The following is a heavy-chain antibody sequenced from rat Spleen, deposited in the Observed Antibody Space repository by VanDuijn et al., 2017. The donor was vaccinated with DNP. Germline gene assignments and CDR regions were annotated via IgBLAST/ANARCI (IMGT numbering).Heavy chain of an antibody. J-gene: IGHJ2*01. Sequence: QVQLTESGPGLLQPSQTLSLTCTVSGFSLTTYTVHWIRQPPGKGLECVGVIWAYGSTDYNSPLKSRLSISRDTSKSQVFLKMTIPQADDTGTYYCASDRVSSIPFDYWGQGVMVPVSS. CDR1: GFSLTTYT. CDR3: ASDRVSSIPFDY. V-gene: IGHV2-30*01. D-gene: IGHD2-1*01. CDR2: IWAYGST.